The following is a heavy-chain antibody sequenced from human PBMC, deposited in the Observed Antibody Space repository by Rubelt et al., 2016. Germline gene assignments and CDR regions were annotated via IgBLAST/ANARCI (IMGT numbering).Heavy chain of an antibody. V-gene: IGHV1-3*01. CDR3: ATGPLGGWSEY. CDR1: GYTFTHDV. D-gene: IGHD6-19*01. Sequence: QVQLVQSGAEVRKPGASVKVSCKASGYTFTHDVIHWVRQAPGQRPEWLGWFNADSGTTRYSERLQGRVTITRDTAATTVDRELSILRSEDTAVYFCATGPLGGWSEYWGQGTQVTVSS. CDR2: FNADSGTT. J-gene: IGHJ4*02.